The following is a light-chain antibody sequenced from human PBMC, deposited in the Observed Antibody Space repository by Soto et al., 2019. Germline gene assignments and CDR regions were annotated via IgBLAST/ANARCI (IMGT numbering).Light chain of an antibody. J-gene: IGKJ2*01. V-gene: IGKV1-39*01. CDR2: AAS. Sequence: DIQMTQSPSSLSASVGDRVTITCRASQGGSAYLLWYQQRQGRAPPLLIYAASNLLSGVPSRFSGSGSGTNFTLTISSLQHADFATYYCHQSYKTPHPFCQGTKL. CDR3: HQSYKTPHP. CDR1: QGGSAY.